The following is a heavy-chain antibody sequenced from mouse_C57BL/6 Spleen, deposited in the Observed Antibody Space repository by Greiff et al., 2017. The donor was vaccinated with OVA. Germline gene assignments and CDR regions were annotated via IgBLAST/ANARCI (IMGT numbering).Heavy chain of an antibody. CDR2: ISSGSSTI. J-gene: IGHJ4*01. V-gene: IGHV5-17*01. CDR3: ARHYSKAMDY. Sequence: EVKLVESGGGLVKPGGSLKLSCAASGFTFSDYGMHWVRQAPEKGLEWVAYISSGSSTIYYADTVKGRFTISRDNAKNPLFLQMTSLRSEDTAMYYCARHYSKAMDYWGQGTSVTVSS. CDR1: GFTFSDYG. D-gene: IGHD2-5*01.